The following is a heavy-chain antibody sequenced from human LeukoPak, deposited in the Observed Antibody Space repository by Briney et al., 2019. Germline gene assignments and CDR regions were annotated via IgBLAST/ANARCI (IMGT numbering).Heavy chain of an antibody. Sequence: SETLSLTCAVSGGSISSGGYYWSWIRQPPGKGLEWIGEINHSGSTNYNPSLKSRVTISVDTSKNQFSLKLSSVTAADTAVYYCARGGLCSGGSCYWYYYYGMDVWGQGTTVTVSS. CDR1: GGSISSGGYY. J-gene: IGHJ6*02. V-gene: IGHV4-34*01. D-gene: IGHD2-15*01. CDR2: INHSGST. CDR3: ARGGLCSGGSCYWYYYYGMDV.